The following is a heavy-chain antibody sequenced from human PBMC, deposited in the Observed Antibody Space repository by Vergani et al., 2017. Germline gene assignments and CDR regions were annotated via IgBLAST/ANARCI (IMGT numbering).Heavy chain of an antibody. D-gene: IGHD3/OR15-3a*01. CDR2: IHSSGTT. Sequence: QVQLHESGPGLVKPSQTLSLTCTVSGGSITSGSFYWSWIRQPAGKGLEWIGRIHSSGTTNYNPSLKSRVTIFVDKSKNLLSLRLNSVTAADTAVYYCARGETRTDWFDPWGQGTLVTVSS. CDR3: ARGETRTDWFDP. CDR1: GGSITSGSFY. J-gene: IGHJ5*02. V-gene: IGHV4-61*02.